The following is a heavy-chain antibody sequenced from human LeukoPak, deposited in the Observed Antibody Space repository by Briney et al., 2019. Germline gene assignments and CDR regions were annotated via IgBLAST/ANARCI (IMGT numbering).Heavy chain of an antibody. Sequence: PGGSLRLSCAASGFTFSSYSMNWVRQAPGKGLEWVSYISSSSSTIYYADSVKGRFTISRDNAKNSLYLQMNSLRAEDTAVYYCAKDPYRVVFATGNYLDPWGQGTLVTVSS. J-gene: IGHJ5*02. D-gene: IGHD2-15*01. CDR3: AKDPYRVVFATGNYLDP. CDR2: ISSSSSTI. CDR1: GFTFSSYS. V-gene: IGHV3-48*01.